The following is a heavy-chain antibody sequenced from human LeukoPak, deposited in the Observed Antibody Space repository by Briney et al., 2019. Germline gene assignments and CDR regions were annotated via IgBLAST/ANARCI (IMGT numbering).Heavy chain of an antibody. CDR1: GFTFSSYG. J-gene: IGHJ4*01. Sequence: GGSLRLSCAASGFTFSSYGMHWVRQAPGKGLEWVAFIRYDGSNKYYADSVKGRFTISRDNSKNTLYLQMNSLRAQDTAVYYGARSRGYGSAVRYYCDYWGQGTLVTVSP. CDR2: IRYDGSNK. V-gene: IGHV3-30*02. D-gene: IGHD3-10*01. CDR3: ARSRGYGSAVRYYCDY.